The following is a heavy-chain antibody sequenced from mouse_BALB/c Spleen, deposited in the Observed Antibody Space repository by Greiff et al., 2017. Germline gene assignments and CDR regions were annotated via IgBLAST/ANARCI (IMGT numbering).Heavy chain of an antibody. CDR3: ARDVGYGSGYGYFDV. J-gene: IGHJ1*01. V-gene: IGHV7-1*02. CDR1: GFTFSDFY. Sequence: EVQLVESGGGLVQPGGSLRLSCATSGFTFSDFYMEWVRQPPGKRLEWIAASRNNANDYTNEYSESVKGRFIVSRDTSQSILYLQMNALRAADTAIDYYARDVGYGSGYGYFDVWGAGTTVTVSA. CDR2: SRNNANDYTN. D-gene: IGHD1-1*01.